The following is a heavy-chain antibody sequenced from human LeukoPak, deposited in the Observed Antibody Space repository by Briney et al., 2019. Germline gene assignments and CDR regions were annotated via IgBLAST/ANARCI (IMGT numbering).Heavy chain of an antibody. Sequence: GGSLRLSCAASGFTFSSYAMSWVRQAPGKGLEWVSAISGGGGGTYYADSVKGRFTISRDNSKNTLYLQMNSLRAEDTAVYYCAKNRAGYNWYFDLWGRGTLVTVSS. CDR2: ISGGGGGT. V-gene: IGHV3-23*01. CDR3: AKNRAGYNWYFDL. D-gene: IGHD3-9*01. J-gene: IGHJ2*01. CDR1: GFTFSSYA.